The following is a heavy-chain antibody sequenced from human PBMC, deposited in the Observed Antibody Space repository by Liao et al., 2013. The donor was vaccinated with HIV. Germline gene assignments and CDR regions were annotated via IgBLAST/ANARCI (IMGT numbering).Heavy chain of an antibody. CDR3: ARAGSTGYRFRAPGDAFDI. J-gene: IGHJ3*02. CDR1: GGSISSYY. Sequence: QVQLQESGPGLVKPSETLSLTCTVSGGSISSYYWSWIRQPPGKGLEWIGEINHSGSTNYNPSLKSRVTISVDTSKNQFSLKLSSVTAADTAVYYCARAGSTGYRFRAPGDAFDIWGQGDNGHRLF. CDR2: INHSGST. V-gene: IGHV4-34*01. D-gene: IGHD3-9*01.